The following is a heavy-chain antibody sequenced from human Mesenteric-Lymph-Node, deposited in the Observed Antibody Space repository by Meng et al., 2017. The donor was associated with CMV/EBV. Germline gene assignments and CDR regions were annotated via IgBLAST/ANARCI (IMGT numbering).Heavy chain of an antibody. CDR3: ARVADCSSTSCYYFDY. Sequence: SGYTFTSYDINWVRQAPGQGLEWMGWMNPNSGNTGYAQKFQGRVTMTRNTSISTAYMELSSLRSEDTAVYYCARVADCSSTSCYYFDYWGQGTLVTVSS. D-gene: IGHD2-2*01. J-gene: IGHJ4*02. CDR2: MNPNSGNT. V-gene: IGHV1-8*01. CDR1: GYTFTSYD.